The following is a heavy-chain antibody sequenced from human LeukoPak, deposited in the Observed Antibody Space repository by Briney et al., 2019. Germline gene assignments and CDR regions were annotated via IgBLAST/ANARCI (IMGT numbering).Heavy chain of an antibody. D-gene: IGHD3-22*01. Sequence: PSETLSLSCTVSGGSISSYYWNWIRQPPGKGLEWIGYIFYRGSTNYNPSLKSRVTISVDTSKNQFSLKLNSVTAADTAVYYCAKIGDAFDVWGQGTMVTVSS. CDR3: AKIGDAFDV. V-gene: IGHV4-59*01. CDR2: IFYRGST. CDR1: GGSISSYY. J-gene: IGHJ3*01.